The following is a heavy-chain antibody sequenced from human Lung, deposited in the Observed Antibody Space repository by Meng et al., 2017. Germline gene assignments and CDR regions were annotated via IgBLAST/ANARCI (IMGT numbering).Heavy chain of an antibody. D-gene: IGHD3-22*01. CDR1: GSSLSTSGVA. V-gene: IGHV2-5*02. J-gene: IGHJ4*02. Sequence: ITLTESGPALVKPTQTLTLTCTLSGSSLSTSGVAVGWIRQPPGKALEWLALIYWDDEKRYSPSLKSRLTITKDTSKNHVVLTMTNMDPVDTATYYCAHSWGSGYYFGPLDYWGQGTLVTVSS. CDR2: IYWDDEK. CDR3: AHSWGSGYYFGPLDY.